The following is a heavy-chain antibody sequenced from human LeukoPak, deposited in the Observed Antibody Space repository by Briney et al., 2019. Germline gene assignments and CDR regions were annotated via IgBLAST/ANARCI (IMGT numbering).Heavy chain of an antibody. CDR3: AREGAMTAVVNYYYYGMDV. D-gene: IGHD4-17*01. CDR1: GYTFTSYG. CDR2: ISAYNGDT. V-gene: IGHV1-18*01. J-gene: IGHJ6*02. Sequence: GASVKVSCKASGYTFTSYGISWVRQAPGQGLEWMGWISAYNGDTKYAQTFQGRVTMTTDTSTSTAYMELRSLRSDDTAVYYCAREGAMTAVVNYYYYGMDVWGHGTTVTVSS.